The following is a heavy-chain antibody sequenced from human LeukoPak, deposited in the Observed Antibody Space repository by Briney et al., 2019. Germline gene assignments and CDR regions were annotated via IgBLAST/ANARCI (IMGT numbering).Heavy chain of an antibody. J-gene: IGHJ6*02. CDR2: IYYSGST. D-gene: IGHD4-23*01. CDR3: ARDRGDGGNSIRYRSLYYYGMDV. CDR1: GGSISSGGYY. Sequence: SETLSLTCSVSGGSISSGGYYWSWIRQHPGKGLEWIGYIYYSGSTYYNPSLKSRVTISVDTSKNQFFLKLSSVTAADTAVYYCARDRGDGGNSIRYRSLYYYGMDVWGQGTTVTVSS. V-gene: IGHV4-31*03.